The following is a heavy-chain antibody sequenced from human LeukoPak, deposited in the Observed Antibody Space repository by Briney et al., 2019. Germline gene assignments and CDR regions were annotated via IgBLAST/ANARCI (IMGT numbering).Heavy chain of an antibody. D-gene: IGHD6-6*01. V-gene: IGHV1-69*04. CDR1: GGTFSSYA. J-gene: IGHJ6*02. CDR3: ARTGQLVLHYYYGMDV. Sequence: SVKVSCKASGGTFSSYAISWVRQAPGQGLEWMGRIIPILGIANYAQKFQGRVTITADKSTSTAYMELSSLRSEDTAVYYCARTGQLVLHYYYGMDVWGQGTMVTVSS. CDR2: IIPILGIA.